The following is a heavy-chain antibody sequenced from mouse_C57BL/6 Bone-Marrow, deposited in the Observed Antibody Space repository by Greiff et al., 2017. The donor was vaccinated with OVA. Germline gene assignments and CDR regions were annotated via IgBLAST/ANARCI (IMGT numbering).Heavy chain of an antibody. V-gene: IGHV1-64*01. J-gene: IGHJ3*01. D-gene: IGHD2-5*01. CDR3: ARLDYSNLWFAY. CDR1: GYTFTSYW. Sequence: QVQLKQPGAELVKPGASVKLSCKASGYTFTSYWMHWVKQRPGQGLEWIGMIHPNSGSTNYNEKFKSKATLTVDKSSSTAYMQLSSLTSEDSAVYYCARLDYSNLWFAYWGQGTLVTVSA. CDR2: IHPNSGST.